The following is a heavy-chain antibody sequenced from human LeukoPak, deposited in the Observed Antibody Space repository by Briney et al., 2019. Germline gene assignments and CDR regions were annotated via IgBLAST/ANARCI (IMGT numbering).Heavy chain of an antibody. V-gene: IGHV3-53*04. CDR1: RFIVNSNY. D-gene: IGHD2-15*01. J-gene: IGHJ4*02. CDR3: ARLIKWSSDY. Sequence: SGGSVRLLCRPSRFIVNSNYMMWVRHAPGGGLEWVSVIYSADTTYYADSVKGGFTITRHNSRNTLYLQMNRLRTEDTAMYYCARLIKWSSDYWGQGTLVTVSS. CDR2: IYSADTT.